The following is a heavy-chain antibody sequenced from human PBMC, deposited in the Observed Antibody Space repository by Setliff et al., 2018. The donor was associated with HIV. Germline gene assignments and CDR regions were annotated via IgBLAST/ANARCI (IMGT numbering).Heavy chain of an antibody. V-gene: IGHV4-4*09. J-gene: IGHJ4*02. CDR2: IYGSGST. CDR3: ARGLSFYDPGGFDY. CDR1: GDSISTDY. D-gene: IGHD3-22*01. Sequence: SETLSLTCTVSGDSISTDYWTWIRQPPGKGLEWIGYIYGSGSTYYNPSLKSRVTISVDTSKNQFSLKLSSVTAADTAVYYCARGLSFYDPGGFDYWGQGTLVTVSS.